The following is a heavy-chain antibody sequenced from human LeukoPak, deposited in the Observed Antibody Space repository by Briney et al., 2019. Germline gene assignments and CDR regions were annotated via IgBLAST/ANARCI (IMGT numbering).Heavy chain of an antibody. CDR2: INHSGST. Sequence: SSETLSLTCAVYGGSFSGYYWSWIRQPPGKGLEWIGEINHSGSTNYNPSLKSRVTISVDTSKNQFSLKLSSVTAADTAVYYCARHGNEQQLGYYYYYMDVWGKGTTVTISS. CDR3: ARHGNEQQLGYYYYYMDV. V-gene: IGHV4-34*01. D-gene: IGHD6-13*01. J-gene: IGHJ6*03. CDR1: GGSFSGYY.